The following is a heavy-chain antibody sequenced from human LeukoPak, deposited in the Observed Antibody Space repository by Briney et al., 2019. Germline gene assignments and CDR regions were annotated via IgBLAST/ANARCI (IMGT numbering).Heavy chain of an antibody. CDR3: AKAAPYSSGWAEDYFDY. J-gene: IGHJ4*02. V-gene: IGHV3-7*02. D-gene: IGHD6-19*01. CDR2: IKQDGSEK. CDR1: EFTFSSYW. Sequence: GGSLRLSCAASEFTFSSYWMNWVRQAPGKGLEWVANIKQDGSEKYYVDSVKGRFTISRDNAKNSLYLQMNSLRAEDTAVYYCAKAAPYSSGWAEDYFDYWGQGTLVTVSS.